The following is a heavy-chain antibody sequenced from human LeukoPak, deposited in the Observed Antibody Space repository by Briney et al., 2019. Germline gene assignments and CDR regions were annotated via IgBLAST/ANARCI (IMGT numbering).Heavy chain of an antibody. CDR1: GFTVSSNY. CDR2: IYSGGST. V-gene: IGHV3-53*01. CDR3: ARDRDYDFWSGYWALDP. Sequence: GGSLRLSCAASGFTVSSNYMSWVRQAPGKGLEWVSVIYSGGSTYYADSVKGRFTISRDNSKNTLYLQMNSLRAEDTAVYYCARDRDYDFWSGYWALDPWGQGTLVTVSS. D-gene: IGHD3-3*01. J-gene: IGHJ5*02.